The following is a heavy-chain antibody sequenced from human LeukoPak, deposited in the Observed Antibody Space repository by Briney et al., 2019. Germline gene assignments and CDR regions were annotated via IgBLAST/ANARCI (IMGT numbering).Heavy chain of an antibody. Sequence: GGSLRLSCAASGFTFDDYAMHWVRQAPGKGLEWVSGISWNSGSIGYADSVKGRFTISRDNAKNSLYLQMNSLRAEDTAVYYCARENDYGVLGRRGVFDYWGQGTLVTVSS. V-gene: IGHV3-9*01. CDR2: ISWNSGSI. CDR1: GFTFDDYA. J-gene: IGHJ4*02. CDR3: ARENDYGVLGRRGVFDY. D-gene: IGHD4-17*01.